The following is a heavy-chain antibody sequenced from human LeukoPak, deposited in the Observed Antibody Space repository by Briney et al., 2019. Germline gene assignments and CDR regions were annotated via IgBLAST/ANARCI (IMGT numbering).Heavy chain of an antibody. CDR3: ASRRDGYNWLDY. D-gene: IGHD5-24*01. CDR2: ISSSSSYI. V-gene: IGHV3-21*01. CDR1: GFTFITYS. Sequence: PGGSLRLSCAASGFTFITYSMNWVRQAPGKGLEWVSSISSSSSYIYYADSVKGRFTISRDNAKNSLYLQMNSLRAEDTAVYYCASRRDGYNWLDYWGQGTTVTVSS. J-gene: IGHJ4*03.